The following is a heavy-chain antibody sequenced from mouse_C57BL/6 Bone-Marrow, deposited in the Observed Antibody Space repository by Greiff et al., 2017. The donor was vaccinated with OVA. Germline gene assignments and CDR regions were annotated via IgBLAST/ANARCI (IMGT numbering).Heavy chain of an antibody. CDR2: IDPSDSYT. CDR1: GYTFTSYW. CDR3: ARDGGNYPFDY. D-gene: IGHD2-1*01. J-gene: IGHJ2*01. V-gene: IGHV1-50*01. Sequence: QVRLQQPGAELVKPGASVKLSCKASGYTFTSYWMQWVKQRPGQGLEWIGEIDPSDSYTNYNQKFKGKATLTVDTSSSTAYMQLSSLTSEDSAVYYCARDGGNYPFDYWGQGTTLTVSS.